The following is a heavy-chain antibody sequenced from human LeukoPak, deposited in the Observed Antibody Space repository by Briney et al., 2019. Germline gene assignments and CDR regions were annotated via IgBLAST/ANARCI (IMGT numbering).Heavy chain of an antibody. D-gene: IGHD6-19*01. CDR2: ISSSSSYI. J-gene: IGHJ4*02. CDR1: GFTFSSYS. CDR3: ARGGAVAPKFNFDY. Sequence: GGSLRLSCAASGFTFSSYSMNWVRQAPGKGLEWVSSISSSSSYIYYADSVKGRFTISRDNAKNSLYLQMNSPRAEDTAVYYCARGGAVAPKFNFDYWGQGTLVTVSS. V-gene: IGHV3-21*01.